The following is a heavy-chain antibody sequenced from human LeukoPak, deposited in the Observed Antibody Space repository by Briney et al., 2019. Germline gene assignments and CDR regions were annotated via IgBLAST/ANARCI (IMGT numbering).Heavy chain of an antibody. J-gene: IGHJ4*02. D-gene: IGHD2-2*01. Sequence: SETLSLTCAVYGGSFSGYYWNWIRQPPGKGLEWIGEINHSGSTNYNPSLKSRVTISVDTSKNQFSLKLSSVTAADTAVYYCARLTPIVVVPAAYYFDYWGQGTLVTVSS. CDR2: INHSGST. CDR1: GGSFSGYY. V-gene: IGHV4-34*01. CDR3: ARLTPIVVVPAAYYFDY.